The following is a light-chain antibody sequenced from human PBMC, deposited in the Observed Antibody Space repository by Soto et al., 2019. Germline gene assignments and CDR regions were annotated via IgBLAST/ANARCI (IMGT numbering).Light chain of an antibody. CDR1: QSVNIK. CDR3: QQYGSSTWT. V-gene: IGKV3-20*01. CDR2: GAS. Sequence: EIVMTQSPATRSVSPGDIAPLSCRASQSVNIKLAWYQQKPGQAPRLVIYGASSRATGIPDRFSGSGSGTDFTLNISRLEPEEFAVYYCQQYGSSTWTFGQGTKMEIK. J-gene: IGKJ1*01.